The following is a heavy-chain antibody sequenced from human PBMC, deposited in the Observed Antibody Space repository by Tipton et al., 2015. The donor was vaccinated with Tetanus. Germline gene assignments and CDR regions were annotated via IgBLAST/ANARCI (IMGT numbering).Heavy chain of an antibody. CDR3: ARAPFDFSDYFDL. D-gene: IGHD6-19*01. CDR2: ITDNGRGT. Sequence: LSLTCAASGFTFSTYAMRWVRQAPGKGLEWVSSITDNGRGTYYADSVKGRFTISRDNSKNTLYLQMNSLRAEDTAVYFCARAPFDFSDYFDLWGQGTPVTVSS. V-gene: IGHV3-23*01. J-gene: IGHJ4*02. CDR1: GFTFSTYA.